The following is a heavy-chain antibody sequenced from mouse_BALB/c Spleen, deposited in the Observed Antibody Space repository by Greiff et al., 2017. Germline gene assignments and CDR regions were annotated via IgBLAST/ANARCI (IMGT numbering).Heavy chain of an antibody. CDR3: ARGDYYDYGDAMDY. CDR1: GFTFTDYY. V-gene: IGHV7-3*02. Sequence: EVKLMESGGGLVQPGGSLRLSCATSGFTFTDYYMSWVRQPPGKALEWLGFIRNKANGYTTEYSASVKGRFTISRDNSQSILYLQMNTLRAEDSATYYYARGDYYDYGDAMDYWGQGTSVTVSS. J-gene: IGHJ4*01. CDR2: IRNKANGYTT. D-gene: IGHD2-4*01.